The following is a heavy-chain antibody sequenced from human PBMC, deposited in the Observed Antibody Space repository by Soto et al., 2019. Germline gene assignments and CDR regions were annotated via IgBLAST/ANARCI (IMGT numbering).Heavy chain of an antibody. J-gene: IGHJ4*02. CDR2: VYHSVTT. D-gene: IGHD3-10*01. CDR3: TRDPHYYYKSDYVDW. CDR1: GYSINSGYF. V-gene: IGHV4-38-2*02. Sequence: SETLSLTCGVSGYSINSGYFWGWVRQPPGKGLEWIGSVYHSVTTYISPSLRSRVIISVDTSRNQFSLDLNSVTAADTAVYFCTRDPHYYYKSDYVDWWGQGILVTVSS.